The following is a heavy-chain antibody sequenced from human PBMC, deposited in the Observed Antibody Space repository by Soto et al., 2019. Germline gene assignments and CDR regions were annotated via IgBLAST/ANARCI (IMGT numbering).Heavy chain of an antibody. CDR3: ARGGFLGYSISTRCYPIDY. CDR1: GGSISSGDYY. J-gene: IGHJ4*02. D-gene: IGHD2-2*01. CDR2: IYYSGST. V-gene: IGHV4-30-4*01. Sequence: QVQLQESGPGLVKPSQTLSLTCTVSGGSISSGDYYWSWIRQPPGKGLEWIGYIYYSGSTYYNPSLHSRVTISVHTSKLHFSLNLSSVTAAATAVYYCARGGFLGYSISTRCYPIDYWGQLTLVTVSS.